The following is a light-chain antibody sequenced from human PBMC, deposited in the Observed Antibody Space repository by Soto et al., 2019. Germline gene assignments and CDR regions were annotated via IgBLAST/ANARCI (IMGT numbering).Light chain of an antibody. J-gene: IGKJ1*01. CDR3: QQFNTYWT. CDR2: KAS. V-gene: IGKV1-5*03. CDR1: QTISAW. Sequence: EIQMTQSPSTLSASVGDRVTITCRASQTISAWLAWYQQKPGKAPKLLIYKASILESGVPSRFSGSGSGTEFTLTISSLQPDDFATYYCQQFNTYWTFG.